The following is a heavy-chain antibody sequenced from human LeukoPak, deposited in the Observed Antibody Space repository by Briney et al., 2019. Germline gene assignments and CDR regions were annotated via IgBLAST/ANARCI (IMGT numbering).Heavy chain of an antibody. CDR3: ARGPYYSYSDY. CDR2: INWNGGST. D-gene: IGHD5-18*01. V-gene: IGHV3-20*04. J-gene: IGHJ4*02. CDR1: GFTFDDYG. Sequence: GGSLRLPCAASGFTFDDYGMSWVRQAPGKGLEWVSGINWNGGSTGYADSVKGRFTISRDNAKNSLYLQMNSLRAEDTALYYCARGPYYSYSDYWGQGTLVTVSS.